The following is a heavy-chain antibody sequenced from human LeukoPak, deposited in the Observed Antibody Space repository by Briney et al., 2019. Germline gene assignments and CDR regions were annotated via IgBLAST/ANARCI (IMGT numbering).Heavy chain of an antibody. Sequence: GGSLRLSCAVSGFPFSIYEMNWVRQAPGKGLEWVSNNGSSGTTIYYADSVKGRFTISRDNARKSLYLQMYTLRVEDTALYYCARDPYDGSGYGAFDIWGQGTLVTVST. D-gene: IGHD3-22*01. J-gene: IGHJ3*02. CDR1: GFPFSIYE. CDR2: NGSSGTTI. CDR3: ARDPYDGSGYGAFDI. V-gene: IGHV3-48*03.